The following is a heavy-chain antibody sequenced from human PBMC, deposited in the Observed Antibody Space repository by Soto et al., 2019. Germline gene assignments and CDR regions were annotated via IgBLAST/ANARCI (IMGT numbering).Heavy chain of an antibody. Sequence: GGALRLSLAAARFNFSSYGMHWVRQAPGKGLEWVSTISGSGDSTFYADSVKGRFTISSDISKNTLYLQMNSLRADDTAVYYCAKDRLAGGFDYWGQGTLVTVSS. J-gene: IGHJ4*02. CDR2: ISGSGDST. D-gene: IGHD3-16*01. CDR3: AKDRLAGGFDY. V-gene: IGHV3-23*01. CDR1: RFNFSSYG.